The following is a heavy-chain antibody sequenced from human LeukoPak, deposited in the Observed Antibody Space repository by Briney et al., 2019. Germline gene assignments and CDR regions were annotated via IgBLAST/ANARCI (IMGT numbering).Heavy chain of an antibody. Sequence: SQTLSLTCTVSGGSISSGDYYWSWIRQPLGKGLEWIGYIYYSGSTYYNPSLKSRVTISVDTSKNQFSLKLSSVTAADTAVYYCARLTTVTTNFDYWGQGTLVTVSS. D-gene: IGHD4-11*01. V-gene: IGHV4-30-4*01. CDR2: IYYSGST. CDR3: ARLTTVTTNFDY. J-gene: IGHJ4*02. CDR1: GGSISSGDYY.